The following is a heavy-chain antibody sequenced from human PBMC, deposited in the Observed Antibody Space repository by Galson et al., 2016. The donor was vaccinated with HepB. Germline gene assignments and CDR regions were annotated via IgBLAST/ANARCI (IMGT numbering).Heavy chain of an antibody. CDR2: ISISSNFI. V-gene: IGHV3-21*04. D-gene: IGHD3-3*01. CDR3: AKDSILDD. CDR1: GFTFSHYT. J-gene: IGHJ4*02. Sequence: LRLSCAASGFTFSHYTMNWVRQPPGKGLAWVSSISISSNFIHYADSVKGRFTISRDNAKNSLFLQMSSLRAEDTAIYYCAKDSILDDWGQGILVTVSS.